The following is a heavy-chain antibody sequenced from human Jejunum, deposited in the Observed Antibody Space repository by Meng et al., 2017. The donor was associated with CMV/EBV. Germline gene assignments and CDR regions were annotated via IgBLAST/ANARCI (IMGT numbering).Heavy chain of an antibody. CDR3: VLMIPADTNYFDP. D-gene: IGHD6-25*01. J-gene: IGHJ5*02. CDR2: VYYSGTT. Sequence: SGRSIISGDSYWTWIRQSPGKGLEWIGNVYYSGTTSYNRSLKSRVTISVDTSKNQFSLKLASVIAADTAVYYCVLMIPADTNYFDPWGQGTLVTVSS. V-gene: IGHV4-30-4*01. CDR1: GRSIISGDSY.